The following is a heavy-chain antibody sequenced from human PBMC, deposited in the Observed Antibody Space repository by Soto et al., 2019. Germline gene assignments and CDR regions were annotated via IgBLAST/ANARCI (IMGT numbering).Heavy chain of an antibody. CDR3: ARYPTSLNNWFDT. CDR2: ITPIFDTP. J-gene: IGHJ5*02. Sequence: HLVQPGAEVKNPGSSVKISCKASGGTFSTYAISGVRQAPGQGFEWMGGITPIFDTPNYAQKFQGRLPITADTSTSTAYMELRRLRSDDTAIYFCARYPTSLNNWFDTWGQGTLVTVSS. CDR1: GGTFSTYA. V-gene: IGHV1-69*06. D-gene: IGHD3-9*01.